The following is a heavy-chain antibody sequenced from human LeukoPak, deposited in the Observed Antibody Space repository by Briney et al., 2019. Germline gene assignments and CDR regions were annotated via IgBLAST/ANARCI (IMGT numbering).Heavy chain of an antibody. V-gene: IGHV5-51*01. CDR2: IYPGDSET. CDR3: ASLGDYDSSAGYFDY. Sequence: GESLKISCKGSGYSFTSYWIGWVRQMPGKGLEWMGIIYPGDSETRYSPSFQGQVSISADKSISTAYLQWSSLKASDTAMYYCASLGDYDSSAGYFDYWGQGTLVTVSS. D-gene: IGHD3-22*01. CDR1: GYSFTSYW. J-gene: IGHJ4*02.